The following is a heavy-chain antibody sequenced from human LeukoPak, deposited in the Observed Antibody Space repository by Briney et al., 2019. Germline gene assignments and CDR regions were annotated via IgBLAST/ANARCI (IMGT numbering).Heavy chain of an antibody. V-gene: IGHV3-7*01. Sequence: GGSLRLSCAASGSTFGTYWMTWVRQAPGKGLEWVANIKRDGSEKYYADSVKGRFTISRDNAKNSLFLQMNSLRVEDTAVYYCARLDGFNYWGQGTLVTVSS. J-gene: IGHJ4*02. CDR3: ARLDGFNY. CDR2: IKRDGSEK. CDR1: GSTFGTYW. D-gene: IGHD5-24*01.